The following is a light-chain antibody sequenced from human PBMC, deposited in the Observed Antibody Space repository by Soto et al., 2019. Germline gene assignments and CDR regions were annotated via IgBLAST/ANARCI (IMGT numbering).Light chain of an antibody. CDR1: QGFSSS. Sequence: EIVVTQSPATLSVSPGERATLSCRASQGFSSSLAWYQHRPGQSPRLLIYDASNRATGIPARFSGSGSGTDFTLTISSLEPEDFAVYYCQQRSNWPPGYTFGQGTKLEIK. J-gene: IGKJ2*01. CDR2: DAS. V-gene: IGKV3-11*01. CDR3: QQRSNWPPGYT.